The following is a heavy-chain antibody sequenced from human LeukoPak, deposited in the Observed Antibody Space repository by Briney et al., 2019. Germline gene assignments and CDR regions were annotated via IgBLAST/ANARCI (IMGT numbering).Heavy chain of an antibody. Sequence: PGGSLRLSCAASGFTFSSYAMSWVRQAPGKGLEWVSAISGSGGSTYYADSVKGRFTISRDNSKNTLYLQMNSLRVEDAAVYYCAKGSSSSRPYYFDYWGQGALVTVSS. V-gene: IGHV3-23*01. J-gene: IGHJ4*02. D-gene: IGHD6-6*01. CDR2: ISGSGGST. CDR3: AKGSSSSRPYYFDY. CDR1: GFTFSSYA.